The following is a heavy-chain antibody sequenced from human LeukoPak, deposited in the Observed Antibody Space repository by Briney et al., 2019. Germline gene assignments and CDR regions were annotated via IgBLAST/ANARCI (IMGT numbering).Heavy chain of an antibody. CDR3: ARQPRYSSSWNFDY. D-gene: IGHD6-13*01. CDR2: IYYSGST. CDR1: GGSISSYY. Sequence: SETLSLTCTVSGGSISSYYWSWIRQPPAKGLEWIGYIYYSGSTNYNPYLKSRVTMSVDTSKNQFSLKLSSVTAADTAVYYCARQPRYSSSWNFDYWGQGTLVTVSS. V-gene: IGHV4-59*12. J-gene: IGHJ4*02.